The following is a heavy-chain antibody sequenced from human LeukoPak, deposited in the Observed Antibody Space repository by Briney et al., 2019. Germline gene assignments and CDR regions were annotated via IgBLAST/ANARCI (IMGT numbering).Heavy chain of an antibody. CDR2: ISGSGGST. CDR3: AKDSSGYPFRDWFDP. J-gene: IGHJ5*02. Sequence: GGSLRLSCAPSGFTFSSYAMSWVRQAPGKGLEWVSAISGSGGSTYYADSVKGRFTISRDNSKNTLYLQMNSLRAEDTAVYYCAKDSSGYPFRDWFDPWGQGTLVTVSS. CDR1: GFTFSSYA. V-gene: IGHV3-23*01. D-gene: IGHD6-19*01.